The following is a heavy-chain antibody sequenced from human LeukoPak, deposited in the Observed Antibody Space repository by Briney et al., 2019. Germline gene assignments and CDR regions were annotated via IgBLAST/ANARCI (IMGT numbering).Heavy chain of an antibody. CDR2: VHHGGAS. J-gene: IGHJ4*02. Sequence: SETLSLTCAVSGDSITSHSWWSWVRQPPGKGLEWIGEVHHGGASNYDPSLESRVTISVDKSKNRFSLNLRSVTATDTATYYCASHVTVLGTRGFDFWGRETLVTVS. V-gene: IGHV4-4*02. CDR3: ASHVTVLGTRGFDF. CDR1: GDSITSHSW. D-gene: IGHD6-19*01.